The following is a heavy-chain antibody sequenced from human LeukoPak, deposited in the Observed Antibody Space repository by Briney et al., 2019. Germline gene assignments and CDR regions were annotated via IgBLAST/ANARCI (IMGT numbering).Heavy chain of an antibody. J-gene: IGHJ4*02. D-gene: IGHD2-15*01. CDR1: GESFSDSY. CDR2: IHHSGDT. Sequence: PSETLSLTCAVYGESFSDSYWSWIRQPPGKGLEWIGEIHHSGDTNHNPSLKSRVTISLDTSKNQFSLKLNSVTAADTATYYCARGEGGGSCYNKWGQGTQVTVSS. V-gene: IGHV4-34*01. CDR3: ARGEGGGSCYNK.